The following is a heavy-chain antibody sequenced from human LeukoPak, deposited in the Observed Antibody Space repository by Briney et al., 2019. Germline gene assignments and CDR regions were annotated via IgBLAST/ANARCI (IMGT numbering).Heavy chain of an antibody. V-gene: IGHV4-30-2*01. J-gene: IGHJ5*02. CDR1: GGSISSGGYY. CDR2: IYHSGST. D-gene: IGHD5-18*01. CDR3: ARVLQLRFIWFDP. Sequence: PSETLSLTCTVSGGSISSGGYYWSWIRQPPGKGLEWIGYIYHSGSTYYNPSLKSRVTISVDRSKNQFSLKLSSVTAADTAVYYCARVLQLRFIWFDPWGQGTLVTVSS.